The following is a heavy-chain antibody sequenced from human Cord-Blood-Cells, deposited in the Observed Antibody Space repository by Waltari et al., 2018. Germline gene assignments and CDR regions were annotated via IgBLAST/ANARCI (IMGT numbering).Heavy chain of an antibody. J-gene: IGHJ4*02. CDR1: GGSFSGYY. Sequence: QVQLQQWGAGLLKPSETLSLTCAVYGGSFSGYYWSWIRQPPGTGLEWIGEINHSGSPNYNPSLEGRVTISVHTSKNQFSLKLSSVTAADTAVYYSARLPIRGSYDYWGQGTLVTVSS. D-gene: IGHD1-26*01. CDR2: INHSGSP. V-gene: IGHV4-34*01. CDR3: ARLPIRGSYDY.